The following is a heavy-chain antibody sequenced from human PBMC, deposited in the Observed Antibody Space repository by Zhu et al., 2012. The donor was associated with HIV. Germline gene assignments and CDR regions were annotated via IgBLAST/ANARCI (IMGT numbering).Heavy chain of an antibody. V-gene: IGHV4-39*01. CDR1: GGSISNSNNY. CDR3: ATYFYGSRRSFDH. J-gene: IGHJ4*02. CDR2: IYYSGNT. Sequence: QVQLQESGPGLVKPSETLSLTCTVSGGSISNSNNYWGWIRQPPGKGLEWIVSIYYSGNTHYNPSLKSRVTVSVDTSKNQFSLNLSSVTAADTALYYCATYFYGSRRSFDHWGRVTLVTVSS. D-gene: IGHD3-10*01.